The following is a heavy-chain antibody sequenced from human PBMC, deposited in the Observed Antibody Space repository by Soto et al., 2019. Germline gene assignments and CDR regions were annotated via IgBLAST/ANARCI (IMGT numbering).Heavy chain of an antibody. CDR1: GFTFSTYG. Sequence: GGSVRLSCAASGFTFSTYGMHWVRQAPGKGLVWVSRMNSDGSTTNYADSVKGRFTISRDNARNTLYLQMNSLRAEDTAVYYCVRDGYPAWVYGVDVWGQGTPVTVSS. V-gene: IGHV3-74*01. CDR2: MNSDGSTT. D-gene: IGHD1-1*01. J-gene: IGHJ6*02. CDR3: VRDGYPAWVYGVDV.